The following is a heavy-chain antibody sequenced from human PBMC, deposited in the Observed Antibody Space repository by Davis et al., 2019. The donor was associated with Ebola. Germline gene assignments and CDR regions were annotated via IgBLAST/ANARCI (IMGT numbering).Heavy chain of an antibody. V-gene: IGHV3-48*04. J-gene: IGHJ4*02. CDR1: GFTFSSYS. CDR2: ISSSSSTI. CDR3: ARGSRAFDY. Sequence: GESLKISCAASGFTFSSYSMNWVRQAPGKGLEWVSYISSSSSTIYYADSVKGRFTISRDNAKNSLYLQMNSLRAEDTAVYYCARGSRAFDYWGQGTLVTVSS.